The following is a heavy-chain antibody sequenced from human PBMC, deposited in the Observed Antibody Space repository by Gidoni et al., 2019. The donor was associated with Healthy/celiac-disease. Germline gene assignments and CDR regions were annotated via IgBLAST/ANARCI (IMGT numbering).Heavy chain of an antibody. V-gene: IGHV4-61*01. J-gene: IGHJ6*02. Sequence: QVQLQESGPGLVKPSETLSLTCTVSGGSVSSGSYYWSWIRQPPGKGLEWIGYIYYSGSTNYNPSLKSRVTISVDTSKNQFSLKLSSVTAANTAVYYCARDFLVRSPPYYYYYGMDVWGQGTTVTVSS. CDR3: ARDFLVRSPPYYYYYGMDV. CDR2: IYYSGST. D-gene: IGHD3-10*01. CDR1: GGSVSSGSYY.